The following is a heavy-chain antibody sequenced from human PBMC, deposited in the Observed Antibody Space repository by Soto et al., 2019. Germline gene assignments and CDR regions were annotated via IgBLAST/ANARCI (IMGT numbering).Heavy chain of an antibody. J-gene: IGHJ6*02. CDR1: GFTFSSYA. D-gene: IGHD6-13*01. CDR2: ISYDGSNK. Sequence: QVQLVESGGGVVQPGRSLRLSCAASGFTFSSYAMHWVRQAPGKGLEWVAVISYDGSNKYYADSVKGRFTISRDNSKNTLYLQMNRLRAEDTAVYYCARGLISSSWYTFFYYYYGMDVWGQGTTVTVSS. V-gene: IGHV3-30-3*01. CDR3: ARGLISSSWYTFFYYYYGMDV.